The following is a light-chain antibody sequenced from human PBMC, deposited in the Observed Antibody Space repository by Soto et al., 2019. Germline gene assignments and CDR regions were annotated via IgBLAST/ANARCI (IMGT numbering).Light chain of an antibody. CDR3: QHYNSYSEA. V-gene: IGKV3-11*01. CDR2: EAS. J-gene: IGKJ1*01. Sequence: EIVLTQSPGTLSLSPGDRATLSCRASQRVSTFLAWYQQRPGQAPRLLISEASNRATGIPARFSGSGSGTEGTLTISSLKKDDVSTYYCQHYNSYSEAFGQGTKVDIK. CDR1: QRVSTF.